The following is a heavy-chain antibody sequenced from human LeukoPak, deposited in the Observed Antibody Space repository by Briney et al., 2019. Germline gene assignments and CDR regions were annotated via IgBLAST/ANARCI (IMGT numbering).Heavy chain of an antibody. Sequence: PSETLSLTCAVSGYSISRGYYWGWIRQPPGKGLEWIGSIYHSGSTYYKPSLKSLVTISVDTSKTQFSLKLSSVPAADTAVYYCARHMVTLNCFDPWGQGTLVTVSS. CDR3: ARHMVTLNCFDP. CDR2: IYHSGST. D-gene: IGHD2-21*02. CDR1: GYSISRGYY. J-gene: IGHJ5*02. V-gene: IGHV4-38-2*01.